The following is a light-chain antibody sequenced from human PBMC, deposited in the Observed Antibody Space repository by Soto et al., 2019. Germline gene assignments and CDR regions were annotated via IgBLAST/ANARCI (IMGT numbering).Light chain of an antibody. V-gene: IGKV3-11*01. CDR2: DAS. CDR3: QQRGET. CDR1: QGISTY. J-gene: IGKJ5*01. Sequence: LTQSPATLSLSPRERSTLSCTASQGISTYIAWYQQKPGHXXRLLMFDASRRATGIPPRFSGGGFGTQFTLTINNLEPDDFAVYYCQQRGETFGPGTRLEIK.